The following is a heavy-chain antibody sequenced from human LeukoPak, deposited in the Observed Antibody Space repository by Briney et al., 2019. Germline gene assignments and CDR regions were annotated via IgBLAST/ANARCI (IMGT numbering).Heavy chain of an antibody. CDR1: GFTFSTYS. CDR2: ISSSSSTI. V-gene: IGHV3-48*04. D-gene: IGHD2-2*01. CDR3: ARDIYCSSTSCYTGAFDF. Sequence: GGSLRLSCAASGFTFSTYSMNWVRQAPGKGLEWVSYISSSSSTIYYADSVKGRFTISRDNAKNSLYLQMNSPRAEDTAVYYCARDIYCSSTSCYTGAFDFWGQGTMVTVSS. J-gene: IGHJ3*01.